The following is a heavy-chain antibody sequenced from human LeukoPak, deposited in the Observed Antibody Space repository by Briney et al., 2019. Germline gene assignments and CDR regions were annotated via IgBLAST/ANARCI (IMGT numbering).Heavy chain of an antibody. CDR1: GGSLSGYY. CDR2: IYYSGST. D-gene: IGHD3-22*01. J-gene: IGHJ3*02. CDR3: ASSGVYYYDSSGYPDAFDI. Sequence: SETLSLTCTVSGGSLSGYYWSWIRQHPGKGLEWIGYIYYSGSTYYNPSLKSRVTISVDTSKNQFSLKLSSVTAADTAVYYCASSGVYYYDSSGYPDAFDIWGQGTMVTVSS. V-gene: IGHV4-31*03.